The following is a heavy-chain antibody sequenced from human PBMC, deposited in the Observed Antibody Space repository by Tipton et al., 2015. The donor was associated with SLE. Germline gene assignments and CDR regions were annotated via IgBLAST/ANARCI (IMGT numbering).Heavy chain of an antibody. CDR2: ISSSGSTI. V-gene: IGHV3-48*03. CDR1: GFTFSSYE. D-gene: IGHD3-10*01. Sequence: SLRLSCAASGFTFSSYEMNWVRQAPGKGLEWVSYISSSGSTIYYADSVKGRFTISRDNSNNTLYLQMNSLRAEDTAVYYCARESGITMVRGAAFDIWGQGTMVTVSS. CDR3: ARESGITMVRGAAFDI. J-gene: IGHJ3*02.